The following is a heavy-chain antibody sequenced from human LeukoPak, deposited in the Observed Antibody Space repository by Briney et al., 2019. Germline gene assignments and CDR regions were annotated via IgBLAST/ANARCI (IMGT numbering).Heavy chain of an antibody. D-gene: IGHD5-12*01. V-gene: IGHV1-2*02. CDR3: ATRSPEWRYSGYYNFYYMDV. CDR1: GYTFTGYY. J-gene: IGHJ6*03. Sequence: ASVKVSCKASGYTFTGYYMHWVRQAPGQGLEWMGWINPNSGGTNYAQRFQGRVTMTEDTSTHTAYMELSSLRSEDTAVYFCATRSPEWRYSGYYNFYYMDVWGKGTTVTVSS. CDR2: INPNSGGT.